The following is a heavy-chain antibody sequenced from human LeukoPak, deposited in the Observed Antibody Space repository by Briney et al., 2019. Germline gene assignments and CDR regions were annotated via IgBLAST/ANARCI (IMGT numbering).Heavy chain of an antibody. Sequence: ASVKVSCKVSGYTFTSYDINWVRQATGQGLEWMGWMNPNSGNTGYAQKFQGRVTMTRNTSISTAYMELSSLRSEDTAVYYCARVRPHRGSGKWFDPWGQGTLVTVSS. D-gene: IGHD3-10*01. CDR3: ARVRPHRGSGKWFDP. V-gene: IGHV1-8*01. CDR2: MNPNSGNT. J-gene: IGHJ5*02. CDR1: GYTFTSYD.